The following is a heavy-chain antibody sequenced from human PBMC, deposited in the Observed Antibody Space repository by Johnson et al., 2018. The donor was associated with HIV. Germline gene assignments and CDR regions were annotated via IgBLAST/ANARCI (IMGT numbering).Heavy chain of an antibody. D-gene: IGHD1-26*01. V-gene: IGHV3-20*04. Sequence: MLLVESGGGVVRPGGSLRLSCAASGFTFDDYGMSWVRQAPGKGLEWDSGINWNGGSTGYADSVKGRFTISRDNAKNSLHLQMNSLSAEDTAFYYCARSRGGSSEDAFDIWGQGTMVTVSS. J-gene: IGHJ3*02. CDR2: INWNGGST. CDR1: GFTFDDYG. CDR3: ARSRGGSSEDAFDI.